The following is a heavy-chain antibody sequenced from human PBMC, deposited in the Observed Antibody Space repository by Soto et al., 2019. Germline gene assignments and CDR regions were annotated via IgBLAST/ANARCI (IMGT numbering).Heavy chain of an antibody. CDR1: GDTFNSYV. J-gene: IGHJ4*02. V-gene: IGHV1-69*17. CDR2: IIPIIGVT. D-gene: IGHD3-16*01. CDR3: ARESLGAKGADH. Sequence: QVQLVQSGAEVKRPGSSVKVSCESSGDTFNSYVISWVRQAPGQGLEWMGGIIPIIGVTHYAQKFQGRVTISALSSTGTAYMEFTNLGFEATALYYCARESLGAKGADHWGQGTLVTVSS.